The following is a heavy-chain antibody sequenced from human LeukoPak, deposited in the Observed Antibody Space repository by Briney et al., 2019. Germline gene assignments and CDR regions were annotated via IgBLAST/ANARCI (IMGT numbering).Heavy chain of an antibody. CDR3: ATDLVRGVMGY. J-gene: IGHJ4*02. D-gene: IGHD3-10*01. CDR1: GGSISSGGHY. Sequence: SQTLSLTCTVSGGSISSGGHYWSWIRQHPGKGLEWIGHIYNSGGTYYNPSLKSRVTISVDTSKNQFSLKLSSVTAADTAVCYCATDLVRGVMGYWGQGTLVTVS. V-gene: IGHV4-31*03. CDR2: IYNSGGT.